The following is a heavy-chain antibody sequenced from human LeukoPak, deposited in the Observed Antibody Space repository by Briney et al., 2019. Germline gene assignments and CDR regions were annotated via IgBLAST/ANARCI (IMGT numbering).Heavy chain of an antibody. CDR3: ARDFAPRRADN. CDR1: GFTFSSYW. V-gene: IGHV3-7*05. Sequence: HPGGSLRLSCAASGFTFSSYWMSWVRQTPGKGLEWVGNIKEDGSEKYYVDSVKGRFTISRDNAKNSLYLQMNSLRAEDTAVYYCARDFAPRRADNWGQGTLVTVSS. CDR2: IKEDGSEK. J-gene: IGHJ4*02.